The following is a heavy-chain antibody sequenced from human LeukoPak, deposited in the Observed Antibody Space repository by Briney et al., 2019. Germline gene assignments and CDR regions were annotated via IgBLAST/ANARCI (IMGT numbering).Heavy chain of an antibody. CDR1: GGSISSYY. CDR3: VRGANL. Sequence: SETLSLTCTVSGGSISSYYWSWIRQPPGKGLEWIGYIYGRGSTNYNPSLESRVTISIDTSKNQFSLRLTSVTAADSAVYYCVRGANLWGQGILVTVSS. D-gene: IGHD5-12*01. J-gene: IGHJ5*02. V-gene: IGHV4-59*01. CDR2: IYGRGST.